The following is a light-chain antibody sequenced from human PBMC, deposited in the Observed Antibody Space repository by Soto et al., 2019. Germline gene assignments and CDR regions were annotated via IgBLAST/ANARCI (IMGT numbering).Light chain of an antibody. CDR2: GNS. CDR3: QSYDSSLSGRV. CDR1: SSNIGAGYD. J-gene: IGLJ1*01. Sequence: QYVLKQPPSVSGAPGQRVTISCTGSSSNIGAGYDVHWYQQLPGTAPKLLISGNSNRPSGVPDRFSGSKSGTSASLAITGLQAEDEADYCSQSYDSSLSGRVFGTGTKLTVL. V-gene: IGLV1-40*01.